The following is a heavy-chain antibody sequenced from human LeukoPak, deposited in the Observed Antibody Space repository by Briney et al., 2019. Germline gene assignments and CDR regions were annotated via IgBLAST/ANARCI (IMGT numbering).Heavy chain of an antibody. Sequence: SETLSLTCTVSGGSISSYYWSWIRQPAGKGLEWIGRIYTSGSTNYNPSLKSRVTISVDTSKNQFSLKLSSVTAADTAVYYCAIEGRIAAAGRLDYWGQGTLVTVSS. J-gene: IGHJ4*02. D-gene: IGHD6-13*01. V-gene: IGHV4-4*07. CDR2: IYTSGST. CDR3: AIEGRIAAAGRLDY. CDR1: GGSISSYY.